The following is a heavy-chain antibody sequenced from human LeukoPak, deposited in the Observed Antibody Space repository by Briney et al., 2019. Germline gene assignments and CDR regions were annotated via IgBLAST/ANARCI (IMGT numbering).Heavy chain of an antibody. J-gene: IGHJ6*03. CDR2: INTNTGNP. CDR1: GYTFTSYA. CDR3: AREVVVVVAAIPKDYYYYMDV. Sequence: GASVKVSCKASGYTFTSYAMNWVRQAPGQGLEWMGWINTNTGNPTYAQGFTGRFVFSLDTSVSTAYLQISSLKAEDTAVYYCAREVVVVVAAIPKDYYYYMDVWGKGTTVTVSS. V-gene: IGHV7-4-1*02. D-gene: IGHD2-15*01.